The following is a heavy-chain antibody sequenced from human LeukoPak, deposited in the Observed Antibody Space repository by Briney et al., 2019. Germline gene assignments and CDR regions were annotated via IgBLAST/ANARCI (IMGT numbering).Heavy chain of an antibody. Sequence: PGGSLRLSCAASGFTFSSYAMSWVRQAPGKGLEWVSAISGSGGSTYYADSVKGRFTISRDNSKNTLYLQMNSLRAEDTAVYYCATHLRDYDSSGYPLDYWGQGTLVTVSS. V-gene: IGHV3-23*01. J-gene: IGHJ4*02. CDR3: ATHLRDYDSSGYPLDY. CDR1: GFTFSSYA. CDR2: ISGSGGST. D-gene: IGHD3-22*01.